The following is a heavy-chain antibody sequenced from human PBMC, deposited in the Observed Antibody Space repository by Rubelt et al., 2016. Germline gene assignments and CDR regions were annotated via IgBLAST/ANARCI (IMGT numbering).Heavy chain of an antibody. V-gene: IGHV3-11*03. CDR2: ISSSSSYT. Sequence: VSYISSSSSYTNYADSVKGRFTISRDNAKNSLYLQMNSLRAEDTALYYCGKSDSSGSPPDYWGQGTLVTVPS. CDR3: GKSDSSGSPPDY. D-gene: IGHD3-22*01. J-gene: IGHJ4*02.